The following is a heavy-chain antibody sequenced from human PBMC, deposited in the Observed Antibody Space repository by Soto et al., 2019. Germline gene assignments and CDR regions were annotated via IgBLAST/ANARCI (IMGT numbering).Heavy chain of an antibody. CDR3: AHRLGIAAAGTSEYFQH. Sequence: KSGPTLVNPTQTLTLTCTFSGFSLTTSGVGVGWIRQPPGKALEWLALIYWSDDKRYSPSLESRLTITKDSSKNQVVLTMTNMDPVDTATYYCAHRLGIAAAGTSEYFQHWGQGTQVTVSS. D-gene: IGHD6-13*01. CDR1: GFSLTTSGVG. J-gene: IGHJ1*01. V-gene: IGHV2-5*01. CDR2: IYWSDDK.